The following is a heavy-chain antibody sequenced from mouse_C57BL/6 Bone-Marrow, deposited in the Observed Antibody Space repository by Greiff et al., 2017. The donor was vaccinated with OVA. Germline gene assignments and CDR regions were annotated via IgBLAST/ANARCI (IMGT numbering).Heavy chain of an antibody. V-gene: IGHV1-82*01. Sequence: VKLVESGPELVKPGASVKISCKASGYAFSSSWMNWVKQRPGKGLEWIGRIYPGDGDTNYNGKFKGKATLTADKSSSTAYMELSSLTSEVSSLYFCARQADGSYASCFYYWGQGTTLTVTS. D-gene: IGHD2-3*01. CDR3: ARQADGSYASCFYY. J-gene: IGHJ2*01. CDR1: GYAFSSSW. CDR2: IYPGDGDT.